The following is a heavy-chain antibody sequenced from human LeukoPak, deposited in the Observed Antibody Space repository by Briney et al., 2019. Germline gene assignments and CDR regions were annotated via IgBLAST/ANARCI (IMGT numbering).Heavy chain of an antibody. D-gene: IGHD1-14*01. CDR2: ISSSGNLI. J-gene: IGHJ4*02. CDR3: ARRRISYFDY. CDR1: GLTFSSYD. Sequence: GGSLRLSCEASGLTFSSYDMNWVRQAPGKGLEWVSYISSSGNLIHYADSVKGRFTFSRDNARNSLYLHMNSLTAADTGVYYCARRRISYFDYWGQGTLVTVSS. V-gene: IGHV3-48*03.